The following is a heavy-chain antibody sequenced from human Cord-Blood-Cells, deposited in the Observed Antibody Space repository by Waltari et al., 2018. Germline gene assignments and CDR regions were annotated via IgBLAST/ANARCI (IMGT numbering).Heavy chain of an antibody. CDR2: ISSSSSTI. CDR3: ARDEYGSGSYYNVYYYYYMDV. V-gene: IGHV3-48*02. D-gene: IGHD3-10*01. J-gene: IGHJ6*03. Sequence: ESGGGLVQPGGSLRLSCAASGFTFSSYSMNWVRQAPGKGLEWVSYISSSSSTIYYADSVKGRFTISRDNAKNSLYLQMNSLRDEDTAVYYCARDEYGSGSYYNVYYYYYMDVWGKGTTVTVSS. CDR1: GFTFSSYS.